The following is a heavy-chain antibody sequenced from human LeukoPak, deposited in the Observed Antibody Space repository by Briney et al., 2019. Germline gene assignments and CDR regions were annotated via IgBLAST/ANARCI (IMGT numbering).Heavy chain of an antibody. Sequence: TGGSLRLSCVASGFTFRTYSMNWVRQAPGKGVEWLSYINSSSSTIDYADSVKGRFTISRDSAKNLLYLQMNSLRDEDTAVYYCARGFSGSSYYYYGMDVWGQGTTVTVSS. J-gene: IGHJ6*02. V-gene: IGHV3-48*02. CDR3: ARGFSGSSYYYYGMDV. CDR2: INSSSSTI. CDR1: GFTFRTYS. D-gene: IGHD1-26*01.